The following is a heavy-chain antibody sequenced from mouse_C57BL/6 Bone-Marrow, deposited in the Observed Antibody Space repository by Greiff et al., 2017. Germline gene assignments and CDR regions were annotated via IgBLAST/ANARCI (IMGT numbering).Heavy chain of an antibody. CDR3: TPYYGNYLYAMDY. D-gene: IGHD2-10*01. CDR1: GFNIKDDY. V-gene: IGHV14-4*01. Sequence: EVQLQQSGAELVRPGASVKLSCTASGFNIKDDYMHWVKQRPEQGLEWIGWIDPENGDTEYASKFQGKATITADTSSNTAYLQLSSLTSEDTAVYYCTPYYGNYLYAMDYWGQGTSVTVSS. CDR2: IDPENGDT. J-gene: IGHJ4*01.